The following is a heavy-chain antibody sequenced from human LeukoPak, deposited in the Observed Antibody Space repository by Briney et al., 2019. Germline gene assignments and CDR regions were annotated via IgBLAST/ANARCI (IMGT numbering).Heavy chain of an antibody. V-gene: IGHV3-21*01. CDR2: ITSSSSYI. Sequence: PGGSLRLSCADSGFTFSSYTMNWVRQAPGKGPEWVSSITSSSSYIYYADSVKGRFTISRDNARNSLYLQMDSLRAEDTALYYCARDGDTVLTRGYYYYMDVWGKGTTVTVSS. CDR1: GFTFSSYT. J-gene: IGHJ6*03. CDR3: ARDGDTVLTRGYYYYMDV. D-gene: IGHD4-23*01.